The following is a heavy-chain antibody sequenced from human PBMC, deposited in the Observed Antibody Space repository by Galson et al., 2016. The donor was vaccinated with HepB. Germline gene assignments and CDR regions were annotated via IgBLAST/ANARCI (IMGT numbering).Heavy chain of an antibody. V-gene: IGHV5-51*01. CDR3: ARLANHFDGSGVDPFDI. Sequence: QSGAEVKKPGESLKISCKASGYRFTGQWIGWVRQTPEKGLEWMGIIYPGDSDTRYSPSSPGQVTISADQSLTTAYLQWISLKASDTARYYCARLANHFDGSGVDPFDIWGQGTRVTVSS. D-gene: IGHD3-22*01. CDR1: GYRFTGQW. J-gene: IGHJ3*02. CDR2: IYPGDSDT.